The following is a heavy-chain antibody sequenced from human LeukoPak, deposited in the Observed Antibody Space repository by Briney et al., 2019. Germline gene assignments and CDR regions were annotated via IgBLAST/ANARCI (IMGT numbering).Heavy chain of an antibody. D-gene: IGHD1-1*01. CDR3: ARDNVGTIGY. V-gene: IGHV3-21*01. CDR2: ISSSSSYI. CDR1: GFTFSSYI. J-gene: IGHJ4*02. Sequence: GGSLRLSCAASGFTFSSYIMNWVRQAPGKGLEWVSSISSSSSYIYYADSVKGRFTISRDNAKNSLYLQMNSLRAEDTAVYYCARDNVGTIGYWGQGTLVTVSS.